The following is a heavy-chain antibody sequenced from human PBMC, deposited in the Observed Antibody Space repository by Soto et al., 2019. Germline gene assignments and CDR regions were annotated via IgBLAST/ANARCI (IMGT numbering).Heavy chain of an antibody. Sequence: SETLSLTCTVSGGSISSYYWYWIRQPPGKGLEWIGYIYYSGSTNYNPSLKSRITISVDTSKNQFSLKLSSVTAADTAVYYCARVGYCSGGSCLDYWGQGTLVTVSS. V-gene: IGHV4-59*01. CDR2: IYYSGST. CDR1: GGSISSYY. CDR3: ARVGYCSGGSCLDY. D-gene: IGHD2-15*01. J-gene: IGHJ4*02.